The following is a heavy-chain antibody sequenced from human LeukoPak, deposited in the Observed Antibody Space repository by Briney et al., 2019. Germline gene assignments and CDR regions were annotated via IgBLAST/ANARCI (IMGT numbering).Heavy chain of an antibody. Sequence: GGSLRLSCAASGFTFSSYGMHWVRQAPGKGLEWVAFIRYDGSNKYYADSVKGRFTISRDNSKNTLYLQMNSLRAEDTAVYYCAKEYDSSAGEDGAFDIWGQGTMVTVSS. CDR3: AKEYDSSAGEDGAFDI. CDR1: GFTFSSYG. D-gene: IGHD3-22*01. J-gene: IGHJ3*02. V-gene: IGHV3-30*02. CDR2: IRYDGSNK.